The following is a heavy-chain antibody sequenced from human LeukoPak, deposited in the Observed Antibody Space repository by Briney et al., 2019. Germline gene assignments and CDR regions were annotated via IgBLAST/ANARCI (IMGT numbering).Heavy chain of an antibody. CDR3: GSFGYCSGGSCYRWFDP. V-gene: IGHV3-48*03. J-gene: IGHJ5*02. D-gene: IGHD2-15*01. CDR2: ISSSGGTI. Sequence: GGSLRLSCAASGFTFSDYEMIWVRQAPGKGLEWLSYISSSGGTIYYADSVKGRFTISRDNAENSLYLQMNSLRAEGTGLYYCGSFGYCSGGSCYRWFDPWGQGTLVTVSS. CDR1: GFTFSDYE.